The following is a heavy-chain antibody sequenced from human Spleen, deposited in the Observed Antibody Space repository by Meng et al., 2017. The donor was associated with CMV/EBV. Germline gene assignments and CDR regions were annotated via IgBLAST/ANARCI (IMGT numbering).Heavy chain of an antibody. J-gene: IGHJ4*03. D-gene: IGHD3-10*01. V-gene: IGHV3-23*01. CDR3: AKGDQLLWFGELGLGIDY. Sequence: GGSLRLSCAASGFTFSSYAMSWVRQAPGKGLEWVSAISGSGGSTYYADSVKGRFTISRDNSKNTLYLQMNSLRAEDTAVYYCAKGDQLLWFGELGLGIDYWGQGTTVTVSS. CDR2: ISGSGGST. CDR1: GFTFSSYA.